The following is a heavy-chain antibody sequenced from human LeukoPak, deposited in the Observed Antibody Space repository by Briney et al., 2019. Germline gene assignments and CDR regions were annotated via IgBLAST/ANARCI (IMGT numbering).Heavy chain of an antibody. CDR1: GYTFTSYD. J-gene: IGHJ3*02. D-gene: IGHD6-19*01. V-gene: IGHV1-8*01. Sequence: ASVKVSCKASGYTFTSYDINWVRQATGQGLEWTGWMNPNSGNTGYARKFQGRVTMTRNTSISTAYMELSSLRSEDTAVYYCARGQYSSGWDDNAFDIWGQGTMVTVSS. CDR3: ARGQYSSGWDDNAFDI. CDR2: MNPNSGNT.